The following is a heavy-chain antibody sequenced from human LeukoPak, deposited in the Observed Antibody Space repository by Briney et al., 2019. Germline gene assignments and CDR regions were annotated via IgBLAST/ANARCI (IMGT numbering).Heavy chain of an antibody. CDR3: ARDKLGEDYFDS. CDR2: IGAGSNYI. D-gene: IGHD3-10*01. V-gene: IGHV3-21*01. Sequence: NPGGSLRLSCAASGFTFSTYHMNWVRQAPGKGLEWVSFIGAGSNYISYADSVKGRFTISRDNAENSLYLQMNSLRVEDTAIYYCARDKLGEDYFDSWGQGTLVTVSS. J-gene: IGHJ4*02. CDR1: GFTFSTYH.